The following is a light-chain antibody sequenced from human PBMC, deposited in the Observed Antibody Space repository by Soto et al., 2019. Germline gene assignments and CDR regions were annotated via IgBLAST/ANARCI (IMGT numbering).Light chain of an antibody. CDR2: AAS. CDR3: LQHSTYPLT. J-gene: IGKJ1*01. CDR1: QGIRND. Sequence: DIQXXXXPXXLSASVGDRVTITCRASQGIRNDLGWYQQKPGKAPKRLIYAASSLQSGVPSRFSGSGSGTEFTLAISSLQPEDSATFYCLQHSTYPLTFGQGTKVEIK. V-gene: IGKV1-17*01.